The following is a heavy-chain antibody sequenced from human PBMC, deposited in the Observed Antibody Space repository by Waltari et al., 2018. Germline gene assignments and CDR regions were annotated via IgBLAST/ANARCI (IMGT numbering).Heavy chain of an antibody. D-gene: IGHD4-17*01. J-gene: IGHJ2*01. CDR1: GYTFTSYA. CDR2: INAGNGNT. CDR3: ARDRSDYGDSWYFDL. V-gene: IGHV1-3*01. Sequence: QVQLVQSGAEVKKPGASVKVSCKASGYTFTSYAMHWVRQAPGQRLEWMGWINAGNGNTKYSQKFQGRVTITRDTSASTAYMELSSLRSEDTAVYYCARDRSDYGDSWYFDLWGRGTLVTVSS.